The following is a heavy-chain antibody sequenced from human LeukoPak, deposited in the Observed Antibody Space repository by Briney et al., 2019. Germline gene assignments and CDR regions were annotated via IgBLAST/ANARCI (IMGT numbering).Heavy chain of an antibody. CDR2: IRYDGSNK. D-gene: IGHD5-24*01. Sequence: GGSLRLSCAASGFTFSSYGIHWVRQAPGKGLEWVAFIRYDGSNKYHADSVKGRFTISRDNSKNTLYLQMNSLRAEDTAVYYCASWMATITPFVPFDYWGQGTLVTVSS. CDR3: ASWMATITPFVPFDY. CDR1: GFTFSSYG. J-gene: IGHJ4*02. V-gene: IGHV3-30*02.